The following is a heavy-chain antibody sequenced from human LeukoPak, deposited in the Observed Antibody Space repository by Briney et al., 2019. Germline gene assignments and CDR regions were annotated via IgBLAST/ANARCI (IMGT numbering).Heavy chain of an antibody. Sequence: SETLSLTCIVSGGSISSYYWSWIRQPPGKGLEWTGYIYYTGSTNYNPSLKSRVTISVDTSKNQLSLKLRSVTAADTAVYYCARQDSGTYLNPLDIWGQGTVVTVSS. J-gene: IGHJ3*02. V-gene: IGHV4-59*08. CDR2: IYYTGST. CDR3: ARQDSGTYLNPLDI. D-gene: IGHD1-26*01. CDR1: GGSISSYY.